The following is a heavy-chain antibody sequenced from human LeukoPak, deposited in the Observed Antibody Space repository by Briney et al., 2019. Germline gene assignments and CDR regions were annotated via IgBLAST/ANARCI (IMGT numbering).Heavy chain of an antibody. CDR1: VFAFNNYA. J-gene: IGHJ4*02. Sequence: PGGSLRLSCAASVFAFNNYAMTWVRQAPGKGLEWVSNINDNGGQRHYADSVKGRFTISRDNSRNMMFLQMDSLRAEDTAVYYCAKTQWKVGATDYFDYWGQGILVTVSS. V-gene: IGHV3-23*01. CDR2: INDNGGQR. D-gene: IGHD1-26*01. CDR3: AKTQWKVGATDYFDY.